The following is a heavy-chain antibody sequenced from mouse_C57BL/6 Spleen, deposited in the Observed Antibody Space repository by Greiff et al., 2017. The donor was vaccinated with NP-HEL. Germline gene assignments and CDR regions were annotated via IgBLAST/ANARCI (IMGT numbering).Heavy chain of an antibody. CDR3: VIYYDYYYAMDY. J-gene: IGHJ4*01. V-gene: IGHV1-26*01. Sequence: EVQLQQSGPELVKPGASVKISCKASGYTFTDYYMNWVKQSHGKSLEWIGDINPNNGGTSYNQKFKGKATLTVDKSSSTAYMELRSLTSEDSAVYYCVIYYDYYYAMDYWGQGTSVTVSS. CDR2: INPNNGGT. D-gene: IGHD2-4*01. CDR1: GYTFTDYY.